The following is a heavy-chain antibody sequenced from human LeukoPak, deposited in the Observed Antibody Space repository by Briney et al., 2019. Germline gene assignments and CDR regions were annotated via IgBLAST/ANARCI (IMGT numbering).Heavy chain of an antibody. D-gene: IGHD3-22*01. J-gene: IGHJ2*01. V-gene: IGHV4-31*03. CDR2: IYYSGST. Sequence: SETLSLTCTVSGGSISSGGYYWSWIRQHPGTGLEWIGYIYYSGSTYYNPSLKSRVTISVDTSKNQFSLKLSSVTAADTAVYYCASSSHYDSSGYYPLPSYWYFDLWGRGTLVTVSS. CDR3: ASSSHYDSSGYYPLPSYWYFDL. CDR1: GGSISSGGYY.